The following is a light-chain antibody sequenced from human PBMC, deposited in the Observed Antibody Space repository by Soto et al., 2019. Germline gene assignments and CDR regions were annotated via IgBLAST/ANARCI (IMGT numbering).Light chain of an antibody. CDR2: YDD. V-gene: IGLV1-36*01. CDR1: SSNIGNNA. Sequence: QSVLTQPPSVSEAPRQRGTISCSGSSSNIGNNAVNWYQQIPGKAPNLLIYYDDLLPSWVSDRFSGSKSGTSASRAISGLQSEDEADYCSAAWDDSLNSQVFGGGTKLSVL. J-gene: IGLJ3*02. CDR3: AAWDDSLNSQV.